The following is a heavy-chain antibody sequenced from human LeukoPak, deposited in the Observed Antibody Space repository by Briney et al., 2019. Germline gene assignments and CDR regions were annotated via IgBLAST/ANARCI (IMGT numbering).Heavy chain of an antibody. D-gene: IGHD3-9*01. V-gene: IGHV3-15*01. CDR3: TTDRRGHRYYDILTGQAELDY. Sequence: GGSLRLSCAASGFTFSNAWMSWVRQAPGKGLEWVGRIKSKTDGGTTDYAAPVKGRFTISRDDSKNTLYLQMNSLKTEDTAVYYCTTDRRGHRYYDILTGQAELDYWGQGTLVTVSS. J-gene: IGHJ4*02. CDR1: GFTFSNAW. CDR2: IKSKTDGGTT.